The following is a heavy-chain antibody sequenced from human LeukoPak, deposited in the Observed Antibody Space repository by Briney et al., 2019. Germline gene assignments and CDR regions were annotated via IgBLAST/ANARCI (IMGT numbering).Heavy chain of an antibody. V-gene: IGHV4-59*01. CDR2: IYYSGST. D-gene: IGHD3-10*01. Sequence: SETLSLTCAVYGGSFSGYYWSWIRQPPGKGLEWIGYIYYSGSTNYNPSLKSRVTISVDTSKNQFSLKLSSVTAADTAVYYCARVGAQIWFGELLQYYYYYYMDVWGKGTTVTVSS. CDR3: ARVGAQIWFGELLQYYYYYYMDV. CDR1: GGSFSGYY. J-gene: IGHJ6*03.